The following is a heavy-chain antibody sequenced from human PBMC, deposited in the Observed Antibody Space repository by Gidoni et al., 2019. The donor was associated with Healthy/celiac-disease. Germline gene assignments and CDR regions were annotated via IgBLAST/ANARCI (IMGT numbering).Heavy chain of an antibody. CDR2: INHSGRT. CDR1: GWSFSGYY. D-gene: IGHD2-2*02. CDR3: ARFNYRYCSSTSCYTVDY. V-gene: IGHV4-34*01. J-gene: IGHJ4*02. Sequence: QVQLQQWGAGLLKPSETLSLTCAVYGWSFSGYYWSWIPQPPGKGLAWIGEINHSGRTNYNPSRKSRGTISVDTSKNQFSLKLSSVTAADAAVYYCARFNYRYCSSTSCYTVDYWGQGTLVTVSS.